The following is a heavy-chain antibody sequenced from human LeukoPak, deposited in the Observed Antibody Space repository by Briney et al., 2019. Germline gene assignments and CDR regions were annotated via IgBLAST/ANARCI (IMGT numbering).Heavy chain of an antibody. CDR2: INPNSGGT. CDR1: GYTFTGYY. J-gene: IGHJ3*02. V-gene: IGHV1-2*02. Sequence: ASVKVSCKASGYTFTGYYMHWVRQAPGQGLEWMGRINPNSGGTNYAQKFQGRVTMTRDTSISTAYMELSSLRSDDTAVYYCASEKDSSSYYAFDIWGQGTVVTVSS. D-gene: IGHD3-22*01. CDR3: ASEKDSSSYYAFDI.